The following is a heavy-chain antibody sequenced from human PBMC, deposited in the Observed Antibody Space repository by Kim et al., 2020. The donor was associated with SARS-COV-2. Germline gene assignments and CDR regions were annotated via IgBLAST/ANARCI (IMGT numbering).Heavy chain of an antibody. D-gene: IGHD6-13*01. Sequence: NPSLKSRVTISVDTSKNQFSLKLSSVTAADTAVYYCARGGSSWYVGWFDPWGQGTLVTVSS. J-gene: IGHJ5*02. CDR3: ARGGSSWYVGWFDP. V-gene: IGHV4-34*01.